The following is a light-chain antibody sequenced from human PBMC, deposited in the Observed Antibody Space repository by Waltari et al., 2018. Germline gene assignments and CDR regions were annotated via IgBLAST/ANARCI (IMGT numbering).Light chain of an antibody. V-gene: IGKV3-15*01. CDR3: HQYNDGPPFN. CDR2: GAP. CDR1: QSVTTN. Sequence: EIVMTQSPATLSVSPGERAILSCRASQSVTTNLAWYQQKPGQAPRLLIYGAPTRATDIPARFSGSGSGTEFTLTISSLQSEDFAVYYCHQYNDGPPFNFGPGTKLEIK. J-gene: IGKJ2*01.